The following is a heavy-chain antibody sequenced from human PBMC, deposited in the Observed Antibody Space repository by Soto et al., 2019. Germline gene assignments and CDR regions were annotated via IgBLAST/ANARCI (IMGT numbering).Heavy chain of an antibody. V-gene: IGHV4-34*01. CDR3: ARGLSQPGAYTHYYGSGSYFDY. CDR2: INHSGST. Sequence: SETLSLTCAVYGGSFSGYYWSWIRQPPGKGLEWIGEINHSGSTNYNPSLKSRVTISVDTSKNQFSLKLSSVTAADTAVYYCARGLSQPGAYTHYYGSGSYFDYWGQGTMVTVYS. CDR1: GGSFSGYY. J-gene: IGHJ4*02. D-gene: IGHD3-10*01.